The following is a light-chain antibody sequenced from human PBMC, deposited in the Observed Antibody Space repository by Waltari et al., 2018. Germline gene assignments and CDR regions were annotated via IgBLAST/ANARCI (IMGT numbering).Light chain of an antibody. CDR2: SNN. J-gene: IGLJ3*02. Sequence: QSVLTQPPSASGTPGQRVPISCSGSSSNIGSNTVTWYQQLPGTAPKLLIYSNNQRPSGVPDRFSGSKSGTSASLAISGLQSEDEADYYCAAWDDSLNGIWVFGGGTKLTVL. CDR1: SSNIGSNT. CDR3: AAWDDSLNGIWV. V-gene: IGLV1-44*01.